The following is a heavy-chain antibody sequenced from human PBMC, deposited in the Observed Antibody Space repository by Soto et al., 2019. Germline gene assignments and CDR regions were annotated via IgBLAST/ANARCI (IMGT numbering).Heavy chain of an antibody. CDR1: GGSISSGDYY. D-gene: IGHD4-4*01. Sequence: PSETLSLTCTVSGGSISSGDYYWSWIRQPPGKGLEWIGYIYYSGSTYYNPSLKSRVTISVDTSKNQFSLKLSSVTAADTAVYYCARALYSSFPRYYYYGMDVWAQGTTVTVSS. CDR3: ARALYSSFPRYYYYGMDV. CDR2: IYYSGST. V-gene: IGHV4-30-4*01. J-gene: IGHJ6*02.